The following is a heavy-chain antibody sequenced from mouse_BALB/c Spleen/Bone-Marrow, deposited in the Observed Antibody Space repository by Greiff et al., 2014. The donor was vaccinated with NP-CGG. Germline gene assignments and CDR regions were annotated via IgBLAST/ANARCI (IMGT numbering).Heavy chain of an antibody. D-gene: IGHD2-3*01. J-gene: IGHJ3*01. CDR2: INPYDGGT. V-gene: IGHV1-18*01. Sequence: VQLQQSGPELVKPGASMKISCKASGYSFTGYTMNWVKQSHGKNLEWIGLINPYDGGTSYNQKFKGKATLTVDKSSSTAYMEFLSLTSEDSAVYYCAREGGYDGYYPLAYWGQGTLATVSA. CDR1: GYSFTGYT. CDR3: AREGGYDGYYPLAY.